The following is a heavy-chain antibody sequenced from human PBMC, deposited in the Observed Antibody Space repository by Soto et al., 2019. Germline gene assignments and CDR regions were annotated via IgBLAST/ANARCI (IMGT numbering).Heavy chain of an antibody. D-gene: IGHD6-19*01. J-gene: IGHJ4*02. Sequence: SETLSLTCAVYGGSFSGYYWSWIRQPPGKGLEWIGEINHSGSTNYNPSLKSRVTISVDTSKNQFSLKLSSVTAADTAVYYCARYQEQWLKTFDYWGQGTLVTVSS. CDR3: ARYQEQWLKTFDY. CDR2: INHSGST. CDR1: GGSFSGYY. V-gene: IGHV4-34*01.